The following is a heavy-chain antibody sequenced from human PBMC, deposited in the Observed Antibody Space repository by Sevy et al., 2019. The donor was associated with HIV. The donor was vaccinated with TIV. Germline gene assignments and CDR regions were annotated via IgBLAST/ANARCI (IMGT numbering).Heavy chain of an antibody. D-gene: IGHD2-2*01. J-gene: IGHJ6*02. CDR3: AREGDCIGIDCYDDWRLPSYYYYPMDV. CDR2: ISSKNDYI. Sequence: GGSLRLTCAASGFDFGTYSMNWVRQAPGKGLEWVSSISSKNDYIFYADSVKGRLTISKDNAKNSLYLQMNSLRVEDTAVYYCAREGDCIGIDCYDDWRLPSYYYYPMDVWGQGTTVTVSS. CDR1: GFDFGTYS. V-gene: IGHV3-21*01.